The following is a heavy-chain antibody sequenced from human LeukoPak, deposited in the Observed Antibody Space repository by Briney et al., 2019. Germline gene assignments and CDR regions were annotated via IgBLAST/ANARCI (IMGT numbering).Heavy chain of an antibody. Sequence: SQTLSLTCTVSGGSISSGGYYWSWIRQHPRKGLEWIGYIYYSGSTYYNPSLKSRVTISVDTSKNQFSLKLSSVTAADTAVYYCARDIVNVGTTVTTWGLDYWGQGTLVTVSS. CDR1: GGSISSGGYY. J-gene: IGHJ4*02. V-gene: IGHV4-31*03. D-gene: IGHD4-17*01. CDR2: IYYSGST. CDR3: ARDIVNVGTTVTTWGLDY.